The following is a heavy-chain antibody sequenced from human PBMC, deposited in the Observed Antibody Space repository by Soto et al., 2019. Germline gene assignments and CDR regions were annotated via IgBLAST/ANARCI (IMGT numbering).Heavy chain of an antibody. D-gene: IGHD3-22*01. CDR1: GGTFSSYT. CDR2: IIPILGIG. CDR3: ARDMYYDSSGYHDAFDI. V-gene: IGHV1-69*08. Sequence: QVQLVQSGAEVKKPGSSVKVSCKASGGTFSSYTINWVRHAPGQGLEWMGRIIPILGIGNYAQKFQGRVTITADKSTNTVYMELSSLRSEDTAVYYCARDMYYDSSGYHDAFDIWGQGTMVTVSS. J-gene: IGHJ3*02.